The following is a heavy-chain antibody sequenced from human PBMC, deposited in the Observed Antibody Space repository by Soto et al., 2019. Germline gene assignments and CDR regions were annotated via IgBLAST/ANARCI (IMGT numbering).Heavy chain of an antibody. D-gene: IGHD3-10*01. Sequence: GESLKISCKGSGYSFTSYWIGWVRQMPGKGLEWMGIIYPGDSDTRYSPSFQGQVTISADKSISTAYLQWSSLKASDTAMYYCARLLNYYGSGSYYAFDYWGQGTLVTVSS. CDR1: GYSFTSYW. CDR3: ARLLNYYGSGSYYAFDY. V-gene: IGHV5-51*01. CDR2: IYPGDSDT. J-gene: IGHJ4*02.